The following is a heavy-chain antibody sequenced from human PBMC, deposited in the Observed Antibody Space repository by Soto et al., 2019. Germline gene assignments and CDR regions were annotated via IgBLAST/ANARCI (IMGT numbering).Heavy chain of an antibody. D-gene: IGHD2-15*01. Sequence: EVQLVESGGGLVQPGGSLRLSCAASGFTFSDHYMDWVRQAPGTGLEWVARSRDKANSYTTEYAASVKGRFTISRDDIKDSLYLQMNSLKTEDTAVYYCVRVSAYSPADWGQGTMVTVSS. J-gene: IGHJ3*01. CDR1: GFTFSDHY. CDR3: VRVSAYSPAD. CDR2: SRDKANSYTT. V-gene: IGHV3-72*01.